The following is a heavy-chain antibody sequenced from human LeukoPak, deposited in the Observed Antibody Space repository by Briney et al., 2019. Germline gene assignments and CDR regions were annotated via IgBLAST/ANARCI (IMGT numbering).Heavy chain of an antibody. CDR3: ARDLSSGYLEY. CDR1: GGSISSGGYY. J-gene: IGHJ4*02. V-gene: IGHV4-31*03. D-gene: IGHD3-22*01. Sequence: SETLSLTCTVSGGSISSGGYYWSWIRQHPGKGLEWIGYIYYSGSTYYNPSPKSRVTISVDTSKNQFSLKLSSVTAADTAVYYCARDLSSGYLEYWGQGTLVTVSS. CDR2: IYYSGST.